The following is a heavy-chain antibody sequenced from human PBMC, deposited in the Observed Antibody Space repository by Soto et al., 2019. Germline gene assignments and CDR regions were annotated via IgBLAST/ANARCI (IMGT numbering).Heavy chain of an antibody. CDR1: GYTFTSYG. CDR3: ARSHDQLVVRGDAFDI. CDR2: ISAYNGNT. D-gene: IGHD3-10*01. Sequence: QVQLVQSGAEVKKPGASVKVSCKASGYTFTSYGISWVRQAPGQGLEWMGWISAYNGNTNYAQKLQGRVTMTTDTSTSTAYMELRSLRADDTAVYYCARSHDQLVVRGDAFDIWGQGTMVTVSS. J-gene: IGHJ3*02. V-gene: IGHV1-18*01.